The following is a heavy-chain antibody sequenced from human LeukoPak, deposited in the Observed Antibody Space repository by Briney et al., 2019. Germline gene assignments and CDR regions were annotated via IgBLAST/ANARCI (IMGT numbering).Heavy chain of an antibody. CDR2: IYSSGSI. D-gene: IGHD3-10*01. Sequence: SETLSLTCTVSGGSISSYYWSWIRQPAGKGLEWIGRIYSSGSINYNPSLKSRVTMSVDTSKNQFSLKLSSVTAADTAVYYCASGSSGSYLGYYYYYMDVWGKGTTVTVSS. V-gene: IGHV4-4*07. J-gene: IGHJ6*03. CDR3: ASGSSGSYLGYYYYYMDV. CDR1: GGSISSYY.